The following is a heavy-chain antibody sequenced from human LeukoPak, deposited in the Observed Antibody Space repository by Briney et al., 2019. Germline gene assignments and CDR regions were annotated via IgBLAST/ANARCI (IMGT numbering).Heavy chain of an antibody. J-gene: IGHJ4*02. CDR3: ATGSPSVELDF. D-gene: IGHD1-26*01. CDR1: RSTFTSYW. CDR2: IHTSDSYT. Sequence: GGSLKISCQGSRSTFTSYWINWVRQLPGKGLEWMGRIHTSDSYTNYSPSFQGHVTISADNSINTAYLQWSSLKASTTPIYSCATGSPSVELDFWGQGTRVTVSS. V-gene: IGHV5-10-1*01.